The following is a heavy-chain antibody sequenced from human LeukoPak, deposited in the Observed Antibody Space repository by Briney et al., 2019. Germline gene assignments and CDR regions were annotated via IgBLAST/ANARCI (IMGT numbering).Heavy chain of an antibody. Sequence: ASVKVSCKAPGGTFSSYAISWVRQAPGQGLEWMGWMNPNSGNTGYAQKFQGRVTMTRNTSISTAYMELSSLRSEDTAVYYCALRDGYNDFDYWGQGTLVTVSS. CDR2: MNPNSGNT. D-gene: IGHD5-24*01. CDR1: GGTFSSYA. V-gene: IGHV1-8*02. J-gene: IGHJ4*02. CDR3: ALRDGYNDFDY.